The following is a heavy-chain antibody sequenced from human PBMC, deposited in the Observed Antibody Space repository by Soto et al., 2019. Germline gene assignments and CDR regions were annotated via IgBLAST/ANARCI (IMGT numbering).Heavy chain of an antibody. CDR3: ARGYYYDSSGYYLDH. V-gene: IGHV1-3*01. CDR2: IKPGTGDT. Sequence: ASVKVSCKASGYSFTSHVIDWVRQAPGERLEWMGWIKPGTGDTKYLQKLQGRVTISRDTSANIVYMELSSLRSEDTAVYYCARGYYYDSSGYYLDHWGKGTLVTVSS. J-gene: IGHJ4*02. CDR1: GYSFTSHV. D-gene: IGHD3-22*01.